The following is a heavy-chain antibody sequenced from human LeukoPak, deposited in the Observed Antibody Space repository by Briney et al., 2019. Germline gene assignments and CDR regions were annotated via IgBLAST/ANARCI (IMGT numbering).Heavy chain of an antibody. J-gene: IGHJ1*01. V-gene: IGHV3-23*01. D-gene: IGHD3-10*01. CDR2: ISGSGGST. Sequence: GGSLRLSCAASGFTFSNYAMTWVRQAPGKGLEWVSAISGSGGSTYYADSVKGRFTISRDNSKNTLYLQVNSLRAEDTAVYYCAKDQDYLQSSSGSEYFQHWGQGTLVTVSS. CDR1: GFTFSNYA. CDR3: AKDQDYLQSSSGSEYFQH.